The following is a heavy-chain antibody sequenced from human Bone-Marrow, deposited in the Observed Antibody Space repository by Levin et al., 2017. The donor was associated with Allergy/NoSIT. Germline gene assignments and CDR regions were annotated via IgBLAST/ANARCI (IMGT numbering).Heavy chain of an antibody. Sequence: GGSLRLSCAASGFTFSSYGMHWVRQAPGKGLEWVAVISYDGSNKYYADSVKGRFTISRDNSKNTLYLQMNSLRAEDTAVYYCAKVRYAAVAGTPGYWGQGTLVTVSS. CDR1: GFTFSSYG. J-gene: IGHJ4*02. CDR3: AKVRYAAVAGTPGY. D-gene: IGHD6-19*01. CDR2: ISYDGSNK. V-gene: IGHV3-30*18.